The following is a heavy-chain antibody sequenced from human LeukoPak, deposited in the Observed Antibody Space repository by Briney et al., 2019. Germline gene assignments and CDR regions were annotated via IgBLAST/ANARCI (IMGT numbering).Heavy chain of an antibody. CDR1: GFTFSFYG. J-gene: IGHJ4*02. Sequence: GSLRLSCVASGFTFSFYGMTWVRQAPGKGLEWVSFISPSGDRTSNADSVEGRFTISRDNTRNTLYLQMNSLRDEDTGVYYCAIMHGYYDGSGFWVQWGQGTLVTVSS. CDR3: AIMHGYYDGSGFWVQ. D-gene: IGHD3-22*01. V-gene: IGHV3-23*01. CDR2: ISPSGDRT.